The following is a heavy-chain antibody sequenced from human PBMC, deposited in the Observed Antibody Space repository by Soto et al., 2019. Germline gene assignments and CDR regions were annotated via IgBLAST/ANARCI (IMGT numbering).Heavy chain of an antibody. V-gene: IGHV1-69*01. J-gene: IGHJ6*02. CDR3: VAELDFGKLSVV. CDR2: TIPLFGTT. CDR1: GDTFKNSV. Sequence: QVQLVQSGVEVKKPGSSVRVSCKASGDTFKNSVISWVRQAPGQWLEWMGGTIPLFGTTDYAQKFQGRLTITADESTTTAYMEVSRLTSEDTAVYYCVAELDFGKLSVVWGQGTTVIVSS. D-gene: IGHD3-10*01.